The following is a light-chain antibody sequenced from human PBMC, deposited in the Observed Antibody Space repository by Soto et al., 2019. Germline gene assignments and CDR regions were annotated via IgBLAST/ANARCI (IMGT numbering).Light chain of an antibody. V-gene: IGKV3-15*01. CDR2: GAS. Sequence: EVVMTQSPGTLSVSPVQRATLSCRPSQSVSSNLAWYQQKPDQAPRLLIYGASTRATGIPARFSGSGSGTEFTLTISSLQSEDFAVYYCQQYNNWPLTFGGGTKVDIK. CDR1: QSVSSN. CDR3: QQYNNWPLT. J-gene: IGKJ4*01.